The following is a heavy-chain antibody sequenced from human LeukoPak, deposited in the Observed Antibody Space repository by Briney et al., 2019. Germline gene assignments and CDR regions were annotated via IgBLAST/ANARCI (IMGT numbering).Heavy chain of an antibody. CDR2: ISGSGGST. J-gene: IGHJ6*02. D-gene: IGHD7-27*01. CDR1: GFTFSSYA. CDR3: AKDGDANYYYYGMDV. Sequence: GGSLRLSCAASGFTFSSYAMSWVRQAPGKGLEWVSAISGSGGSTYYADSVKGRFTISRDNSKNTLYLQMNSLRAEDTAVYYCAKDGDANYYYYGMDVWGQGTTVTVSS. V-gene: IGHV3-23*01.